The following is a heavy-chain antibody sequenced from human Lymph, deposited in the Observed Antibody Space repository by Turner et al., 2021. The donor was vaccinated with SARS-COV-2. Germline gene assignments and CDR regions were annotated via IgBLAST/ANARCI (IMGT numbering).Heavy chain of an antibody. V-gene: IGHV3-53*02. J-gene: IGHJ3*02. Sequence: EVPLVETGGGLLQPGGSLRLSCAASGFNVSSNYMSWVRQAPGKGLEWVSVIYSGGSTFYADSVRGRFIISRDNSKNTLYLQMNSLRAEDTAVYYCARDNPHDAFDIWGQGTMVTVSS. CDR3: ARDNPHDAFDI. CDR1: GFNVSSNY. CDR2: IYSGGST.